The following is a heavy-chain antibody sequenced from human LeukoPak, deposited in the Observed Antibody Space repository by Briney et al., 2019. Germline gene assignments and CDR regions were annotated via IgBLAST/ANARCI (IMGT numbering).Heavy chain of an antibody. D-gene: IGHD3-22*01. CDR2: ISSSSSYI. CDR1: GFTFSSYS. J-gene: IGHJ3*02. CDR3: ARGGPYYDSSGFYHDAFDI. Sequence: GVSVRLSCAASGFTFSSYSMNWVRQAPGKGLEWVSSISSSSSYIYYADSVKGRFTISRDNAKNSLYLQMNSLRAEDTAVYYCARGGPYYDSSGFYHDAFDIWGQGTMVTVSS. V-gene: IGHV3-21*01.